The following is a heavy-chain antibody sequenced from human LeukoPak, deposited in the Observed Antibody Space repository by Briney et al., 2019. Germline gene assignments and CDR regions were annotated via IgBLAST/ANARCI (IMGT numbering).Heavy chain of an antibody. CDR3: ARDAWTIVVVPAAIPGGWFVFDP. D-gene: IGHD2-2*02. J-gene: IGHJ5*02. CDR1: GGTFSSYA. V-gene: IGHV1-69*13. Sequence: ASVKVSCTASGGTFSSYAISWVRQAPGQGLEWMGGIIPIFGTANYAQKFQGRVTITADESTSTAYMELSSLRSEDTAVYYCARDAWTIVVVPAAIPGGWFVFDPWGQGTLVTVSS. CDR2: IIPIFGTA.